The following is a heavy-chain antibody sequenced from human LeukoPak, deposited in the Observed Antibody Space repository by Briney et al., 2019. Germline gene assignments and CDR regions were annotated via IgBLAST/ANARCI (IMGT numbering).Heavy chain of an antibody. Sequence: PGGSLRLSCVASAFTFARHWMSWVRQAPGKPLEWVATMRQDGNTKYYLDSVKGRFIISRDNARNSLSLQMDSLRVEDTAVYYCARLSGESTIYDYWGQGTLVTVSS. CDR1: AFTFARHW. CDR3: ARLSGESTIYDY. V-gene: IGHV3-7*01. D-gene: IGHD5/OR15-5a*01. CDR2: MRQDGNTK. J-gene: IGHJ4*02.